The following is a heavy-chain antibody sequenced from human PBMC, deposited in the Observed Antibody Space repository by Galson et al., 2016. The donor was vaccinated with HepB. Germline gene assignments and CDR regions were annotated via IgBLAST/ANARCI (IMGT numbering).Heavy chain of an antibody. Sequence: SLRLSCAASGFSFSGHAMHWVRQAPGKGLEWVAIISDDGSNQNYAESGKGRFTISRDNSKDTLFLQMNSLRDEDTALYYCARAWFGHFAFIIDSWGQGTPVAVSS. V-gene: IGHV3-30*04. J-gene: IGHJ4*02. CDR3: ARAWFGHFAFIIDS. CDR1: GFSFSGHA. D-gene: IGHD3-10*01. CDR2: ISDDGSNQ.